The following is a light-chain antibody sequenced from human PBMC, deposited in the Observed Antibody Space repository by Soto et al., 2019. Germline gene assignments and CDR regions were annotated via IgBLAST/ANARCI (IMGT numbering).Light chain of an antibody. CDR3: QQRSSWPPNT. V-gene: IGKV3-11*01. Sequence: EIVLTQSPATLSLSPGERATLSCRASQSVSSYLAWYQQKPGQAPRLLIYDASNRATGIPARFSGSGSGTDFTLTISSLEPEDFAVYYCQQRSSWPPNTFGQGTKVEIK. CDR1: QSVSSY. J-gene: IGKJ2*01. CDR2: DAS.